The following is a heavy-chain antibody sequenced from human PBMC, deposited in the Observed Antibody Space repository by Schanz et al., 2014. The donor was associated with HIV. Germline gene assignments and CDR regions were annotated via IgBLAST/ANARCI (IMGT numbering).Heavy chain of an antibody. CDR1: GLTFSDYA. CDR3: VHDDSDNDGFDM. Sequence: EVQLLESGGGLVQPGGSLRLSCAASGLTFSDYAMTWVRQGAGKGLEWVSTISESGRYTYYADSVKGRFTISRDNAANSLFLQMNSLRAEDTAVYYCVHDDSDNDGFDMGGQGTMVTVSS. J-gene: IGHJ3*02. D-gene: IGHD3-22*01. V-gene: IGHV3-23*01. CDR2: ISESGRYT.